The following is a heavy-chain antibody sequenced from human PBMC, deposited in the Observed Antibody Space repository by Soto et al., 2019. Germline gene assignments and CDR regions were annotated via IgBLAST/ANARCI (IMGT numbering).Heavy chain of an antibody. V-gene: IGHV3-23*01. CDR3: AKPRLRDDYIWGSYRKRGHEIDY. J-gene: IGHJ4*02. CDR2: ISGSGGST. Sequence: GGSLRLSCAASGFTFSSYAMSWVRQAPGKGLEWVSAISGSGGSTYYADSVKGRFTISRDNSKNTLYLQMNSLRAEDTAVYYCAKPRLRDDYIWGSYRKRGHEIDYWGQGTLVTVSS. CDR1: GFTFSSYA. D-gene: IGHD3-16*02.